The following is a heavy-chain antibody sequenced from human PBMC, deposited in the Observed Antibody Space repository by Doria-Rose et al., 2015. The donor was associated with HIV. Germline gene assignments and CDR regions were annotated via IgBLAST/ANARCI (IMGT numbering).Heavy chain of an antibody. Sequence: QESGPVLVKPTETLTLACTVSGVSLSSPGMGVSWIRQPPGKALEWLANIFSDDERSYKTSLKSRLTISMGTSKSQVVLTMTDTDPVDTATYYCARIKSSRWYHKYYFDFWGQGALVIVSA. D-gene: IGHD6-13*01. CDR1: GVSLSSPGMG. V-gene: IGHV2-26*01. CDR2: IFSDDER. J-gene: IGHJ4*02. CDR3: ARIKSSRWYHKYYFDF.